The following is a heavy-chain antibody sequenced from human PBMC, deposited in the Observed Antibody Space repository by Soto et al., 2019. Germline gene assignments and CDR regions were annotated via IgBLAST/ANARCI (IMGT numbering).Heavy chain of an antibody. CDR3: ARDAGDMVRGVMGFFDY. CDR1: GGTFSSDA. V-gene: IGHV1-69*01. Sequence: QVQLVQSGAEVKKPGSSVKVSCKASGGTFSSDAIIWVRQAPGRGLEWMGGIIPISGTTTYAQKFQGRVTITADESTSTVYMELSSLRSEDTAVYYCARDAGDMVRGVMGFFDYWGQGTLGTVSS. D-gene: IGHD3-10*01. J-gene: IGHJ4*02. CDR2: IIPISGTT.